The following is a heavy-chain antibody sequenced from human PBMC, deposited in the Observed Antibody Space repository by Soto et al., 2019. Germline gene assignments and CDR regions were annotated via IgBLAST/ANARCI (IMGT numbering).Heavy chain of an antibody. J-gene: IGHJ4*02. V-gene: IGHV4-34*01. CDR2: VNHSGST. Sequence: SEALCVSCAVHGGCCNGYYWSWIRQPPGKGLEWIGEVNHSGSTNYNPSLKSRVTISVDTSKNQFSLKLSSVTAADTAVYYCARGMKIGIAVAGNDYWGQGTLVTVS. CDR1: GGCCNGYY. D-gene: IGHD6-19*01. CDR3: ARGMKIGIAVAGNDY.